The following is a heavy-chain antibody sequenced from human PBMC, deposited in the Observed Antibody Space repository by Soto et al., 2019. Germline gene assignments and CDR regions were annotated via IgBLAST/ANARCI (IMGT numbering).Heavy chain of an antibody. CDR2: INTYNGNT. J-gene: IGHJ6*02. Sequence: QVQLVQSGAEVKNPGASVKVSCKTSGYTFTSYGIGWARQAPGQGLEWMGWINTYNGNTNYAQNLQGRVTLTTDTSTSTAYRELRGLRSNDPDIYYCAMVDVYVTPSPQDVWGQGTTVTVSS. CDR3: AMVDVYVTPSPQDV. D-gene: IGHD3-16*01. V-gene: IGHV1-18*01. CDR1: GYTFTSYG.